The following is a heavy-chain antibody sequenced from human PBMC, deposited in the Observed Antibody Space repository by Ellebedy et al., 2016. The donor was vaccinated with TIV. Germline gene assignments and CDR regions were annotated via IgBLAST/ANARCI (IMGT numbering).Heavy chain of an antibody. Sequence: SETLSLTCRVSGASIDSGGYYWNWIRHHPGKGLEWIGYIYYSGRTEYNPSPKSRVSMSVDPSKTQFSLRLTSVTAADTAVYFCARDANDYGIDAFDIWGHGTMVTVSA. D-gene: IGHD4-17*01. CDR1: GASIDSGGYY. CDR2: IYYSGRT. V-gene: IGHV4-31*03. CDR3: ARDANDYGIDAFDI. J-gene: IGHJ3*02.